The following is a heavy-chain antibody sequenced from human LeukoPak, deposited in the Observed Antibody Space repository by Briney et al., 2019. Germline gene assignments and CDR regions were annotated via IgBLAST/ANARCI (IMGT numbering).Heavy chain of an antibody. CDR3: AIEYLPYEPEPDGADV. CDR2: INHSGST. V-gene: IGHV4-39*07. Sequence: SETLSLTCTVSGGSISGGGYYWSWIRQPPGKGLEWIGEINHSGSTNYNPSLKSRVTISVDTSKNQFSLKLSSVTAADTAVYYCAIEYLPYEPEPDGADVWGQGTTVTVSS. J-gene: IGHJ6*02. D-gene: IGHD1-14*01. CDR1: GGSISGGGYY.